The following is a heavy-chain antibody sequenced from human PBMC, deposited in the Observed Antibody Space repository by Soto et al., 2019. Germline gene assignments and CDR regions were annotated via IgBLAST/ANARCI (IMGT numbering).Heavy chain of an antibody. CDR3: ARDLTPKYYYDSSGVDY. J-gene: IGHJ4*02. CDR2: ISSSSSTI. V-gene: IGHV3-48*02. Sequence: GGSLRLSCAASGFTFSSYSMNWVRQAPGKGLEWVSYISSSSSTIYYADSVKGRFTISRDNAKNSLYLQMNSLRDEDTAVYYCARDLTPKYYYDSSGVDYWGQGTLVTVSS. D-gene: IGHD3-22*01. CDR1: GFTFSSYS.